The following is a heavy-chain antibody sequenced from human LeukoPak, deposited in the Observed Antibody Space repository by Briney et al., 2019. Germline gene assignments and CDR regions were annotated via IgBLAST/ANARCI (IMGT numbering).Heavy chain of an antibody. CDR1: GFTFSSYA. V-gene: IGHV3-30-3*01. CDR3: ARDPADQYYYYGMDV. J-gene: IGHJ6*02. Sequence: GGSLRLSCEASGFTFSSYAMHWVRQAPGKGLEWVAVISYDGSNKYYADSVKGRFTISRDNSKNTLYLQMNSLRAEDTAVYYCARDPADQYYYYGMDVWGQGTTVTVSS. CDR2: ISYDGSNK.